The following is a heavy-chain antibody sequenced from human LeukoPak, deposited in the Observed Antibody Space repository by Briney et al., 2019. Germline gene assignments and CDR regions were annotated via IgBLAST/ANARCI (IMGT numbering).Heavy chain of an antibody. CDR1: GYTFTSYY. V-gene: IGHV1-46*01. D-gene: IGHD5-18*01. CDR3: AREGGRIQLWLRELNFAY. CDR2: INPSGGST. Sequence: ASVKVSCKASGYTFTSYYMHWVRQAPGQGLEWMGIINPSGGSTSYAQKFQGRVTMTRDMSTSTVYMELSSLRSEDTAVYYCAREGGRIQLWLRELNFAYWGQRTLVTVSS. J-gene: IGHJ4*02.